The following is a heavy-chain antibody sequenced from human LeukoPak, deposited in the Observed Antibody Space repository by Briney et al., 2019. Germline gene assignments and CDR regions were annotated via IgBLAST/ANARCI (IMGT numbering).Heavy chain of an antibody. D-gene: IGHD3-9*01. V-gene: IGHV3-48*01. J-gene: IGHJ3*02. CDR3: AKGKYFDWLLEAFDI. CDR1: GFTFSSYN. Sequence: GGSLRLSCAASGFTFSSYNMNWVRQAPGKGLEWISYISSDRSTIYYADSVKGRFTISRDNSKNTLYLQMNSLRAEDTAVYYCAKGKYFDWLLEAFDIWGQGTMVTVSS. CDR2: ISSDRSTI.